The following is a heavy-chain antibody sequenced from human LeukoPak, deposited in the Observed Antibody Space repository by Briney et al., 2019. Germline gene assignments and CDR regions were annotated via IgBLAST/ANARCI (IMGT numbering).Heavy chain of an antibody. CDR3: AKEGSNGDFDY. D-gene: IGHD1-26*01. J-gene: IGHJ4*02. Sequence: GGSLRLSCAASGFTFSSYDMHWVRQARGKGLGWVTVISYDGSNKYYGDSVKGRFTISRDNSKNTLYLKMNSLRAEDTAVYYCAKEGSNGDFDYWGQGTLVTVSS. CDR1: GFTFSSYD. V-gene: IGHV3-30*18. CDR2: ISYDGSNK.